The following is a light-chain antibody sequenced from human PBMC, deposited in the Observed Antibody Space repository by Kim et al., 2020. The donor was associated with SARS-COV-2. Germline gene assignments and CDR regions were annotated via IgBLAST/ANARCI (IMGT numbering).Light chain of an antibody. Sequence: QGVTISCTGSSSNIEAGYDVHWYQQLPGTAPKLLMYGNSNRPSGVPDRFSGSKSDTSASLAITGLQAEDEADYYCQSYDSRLSAWVFGGGTQLTVL. CDR3: QSYDSRLSAWV. CDR1: SSNIEAGYD. J-gene: IGLJ3*02. CDR2: GNS. V-gene: IGLV1-40*01.